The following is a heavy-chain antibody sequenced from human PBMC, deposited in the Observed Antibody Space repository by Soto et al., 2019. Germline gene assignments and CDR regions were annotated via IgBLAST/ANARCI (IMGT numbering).Heavy chain of an antibody. CDR1: GGSISSGDYY. J-gene: IGHJ4*02. Sequence: SETLSLTCTVSGGSISSGDYYWSWIRQPPGKDLEWIGYIYYSGNTYYNPSLKSRVTISVDTSKNQFSLKLSSVTAADTAVYYCARTPPLGYFDYWGQGTLVTVSS. CDR2: IYYSGNT. V-gene: IGHV4-30-4*08. CDR3: ARTPPLGYFDY.